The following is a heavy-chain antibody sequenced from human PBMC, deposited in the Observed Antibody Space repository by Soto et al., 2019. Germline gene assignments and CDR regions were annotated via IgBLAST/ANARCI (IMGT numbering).Heavy chain of an antibody. CDR3: ARLPLNDYCDY. Sequence: SETLSLTCTVSGGSISSSSYYWGWIRQPPGKGLEWIGSIYYSGSTYYNPSLKSRVTISVDTSKNQFSLKRSSVTAADTAVYYCARLPLNDYCDYWGQGTLVTVSS. CDR1: GGSISSSSYY. V-gene: IGHV4-39*01. CDR2: IYYSGST. J-gene: IGHJ4*02.